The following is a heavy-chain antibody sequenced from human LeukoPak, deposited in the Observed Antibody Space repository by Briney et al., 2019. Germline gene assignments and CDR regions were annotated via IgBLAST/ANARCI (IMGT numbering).Heavy chain of an antibody. J-gene: IGHJ5*02. V-gene: IGHV1-2*02. CDR1: GYTFTDYY. CDR3: ARLFLEWSQNHDP. Sequence: ASVKVSCKATGYTFTDYYMHWVRQAPGQGLEWMGWVNPNNGGTSYAQKFQGRVSMTRDTSINTAYKELSRLTSDDTAVYYCARLFLEWSQNHDPWGQGTLVTVSS. CDR2: VNPNNGGT. D-gene: IGHD3-3*01.